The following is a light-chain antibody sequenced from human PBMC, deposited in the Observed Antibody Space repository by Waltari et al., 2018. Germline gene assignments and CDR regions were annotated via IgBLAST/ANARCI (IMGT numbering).Light chain of an antibody. CDR3: LQSDNLPLT. Sequence: DIQMTQSPSSLSASVGDRVTITCQASQDIRNYLNWYQQKSGKAPKLLIYDSSNLETGVPSRFSGSGSGTDFSFTFSSLQPEDIATYYCLQSDNLPLTFGGGTKVEIK. CDR2: DSS. CDR1: QDIRNY. J-gene: IGKJ4*01. V-gene: IGKV1-33*01.